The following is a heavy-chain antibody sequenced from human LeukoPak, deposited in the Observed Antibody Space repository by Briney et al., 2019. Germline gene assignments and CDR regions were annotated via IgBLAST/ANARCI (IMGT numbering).Heavy chain of an antibody. CDR3: AQSLGSGNWIGNWFDP. V-gene: IGHV4-39*01. Sequence: SETQSLTCAVSGGSISSTTSYWGWIRQPPGKGLEWIGRIYYSGSTFYNPSLKSRVTISVDTSKNQLSLKLTSVTAADTAIYYCAQSLGSGNWIGNWFDPWGQGTLVTVSS. CDR1: GGSISSTTSY. J-gene: IGHJ5*02. D-gene: IGHD1-1*01. CDR2: IYYSGST.